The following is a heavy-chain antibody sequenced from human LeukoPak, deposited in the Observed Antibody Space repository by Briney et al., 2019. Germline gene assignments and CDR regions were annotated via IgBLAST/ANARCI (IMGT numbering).Heavy chain of an antibody. CDR2: IYYTGTT. V-gene: IGHV4-31*03. CDR1: GASITSGTYY. CDR3: ARVGSRDTFHFDY. Sequence: PSETLSLTCTVSGASITSGTYYWSWIRQHPGKGLEWIGYIYYTGTTDYNPSLKSRLTISRDTSKNQFTLSLSSVTVEDTAVFYCARVGSRDTFHFDYWGQGSLVTVSS. D-gene: IGHD2-15*01. J-gene: IGHJ4*02.